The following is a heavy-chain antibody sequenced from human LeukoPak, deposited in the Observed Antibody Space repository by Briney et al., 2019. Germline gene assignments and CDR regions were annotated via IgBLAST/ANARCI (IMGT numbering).Heavy chain of an antibody. V-gene: IGHV1-18*01. J-gene: IGHJ4*02. CDR1: GYTFTNYG. Sequence: GASLKLSCTASGYTFTNYGISWVRQAPGQGLEWMGWISTNSDITTYAHTLQGRFTMTTDTSTSTAYLELRSLRSHDTAVYYCARGSGKAAAGRFDYWGEGTLVTVSS. CDR2: ISTNSDIT. CDR3: ARGSGKAAAGRFDY. D-gene: IGHD6-13*01.